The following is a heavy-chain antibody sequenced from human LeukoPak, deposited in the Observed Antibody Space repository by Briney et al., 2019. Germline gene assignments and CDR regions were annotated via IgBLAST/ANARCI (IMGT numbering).Heavy chain of an antibody. CDR2: ISYDGSNK. J-gene: IGHJ4*02. CDR1: RFTFSSYA. Sequence: GGSLRLSCAASRFTFSSYAMHWVRQAPGKGLEWVAVISYDGSNKYYADSVKGRFTISRDNSKNTLYLQMNSLRAEDTAVYYCARGVNWYFDYWGQGTLVTVSS. CDR3: ARGVNWYFDY. V-gene: IGHV3-30-3*01. D-gene: IGHD1-1*01.